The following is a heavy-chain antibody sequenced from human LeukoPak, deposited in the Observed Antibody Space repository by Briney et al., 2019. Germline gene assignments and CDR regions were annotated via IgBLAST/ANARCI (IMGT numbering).Heavy chain of an antibody. D-gene: IGHD3-10*01. V-gene: IGHV1-2*02. CDR2: INPNSGGT. Sequence: ASVKVSCKASGYTFTGYYMHWVRQAPGQGLEWMGWINPNSGGTNYAQKSQGRVTMTRDTSISTAYMELSRLRSDDTAVYYCARDMGPPNTYYYGSGPVGYWGQGTLVTVSS. CDR3: ARDMGPPNTYYYGSGPVGY. J-gene: IGHJ4*02. CDR1: GYTFTGYY.